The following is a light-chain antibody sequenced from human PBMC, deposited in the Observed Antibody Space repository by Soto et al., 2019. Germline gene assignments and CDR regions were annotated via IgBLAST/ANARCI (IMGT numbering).Light chain of an antibody. CDR2: GAS. CDR1: QSVNSY. CDR3: QQYTNRPSWT. Sequence: EKVMTQSPATLSMSPGERATLSCRASQSVNSYLAWYQQKPGQAPRLLIYGASTRATGIPARFSGSGSGTEFTLTSSSLQSRDFAVYYCQQYTNRPSWTFGQGTKVETK. J-gene: IGKJ1*01. V-gene: IGKV3-15*01.